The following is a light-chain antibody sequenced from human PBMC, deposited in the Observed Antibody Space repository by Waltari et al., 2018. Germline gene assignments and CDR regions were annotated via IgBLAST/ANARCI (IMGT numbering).Light chain of an antibody. CDR2: YYSASDK. J-gene: IGLJ2*01. CDR1: TDTNVGRSK. Sequence: QPVLTQPPSSSASPGESARLTCTLSTDTNVGRSKIYWYQQKPGNPPKYLLYYYSASDKGQGSGVPSRFSGSKDVSANTGILLISGLQSEDEADYYCMTWASNDWVFGGGTKLTVL. V-gene: IGLV5-37*01. CDR3: MTWASNDWV.